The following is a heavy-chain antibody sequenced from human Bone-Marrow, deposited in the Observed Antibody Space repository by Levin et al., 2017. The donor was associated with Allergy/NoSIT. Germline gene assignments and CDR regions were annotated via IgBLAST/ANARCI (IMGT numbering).Heavy chain of an antibody. J-gene: IGHJ4*02. Sequence: SQTLSLTCTVSGDPIGSYHWSWIRQPPGKGLEWIGYIYYSGSTNYNPSLKSRVTMSVDTSRNQFSLKLSSVTAADTAVYYCARDETIASAGPFDYWGQGTLVTVSS. CDR3: ARDETIASAGPFDY. V-gene: IGHV4-59*01. D-gene: IGHD6-13*01. CDR1: GDPIGSYH. CDR2: IYYSGST.